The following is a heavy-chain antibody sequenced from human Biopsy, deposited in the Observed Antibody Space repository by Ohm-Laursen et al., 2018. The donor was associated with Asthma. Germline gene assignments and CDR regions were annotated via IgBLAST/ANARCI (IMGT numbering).Heavy chain of an antibody. CDR2: IYYSGST. CDR1: GDSITSGGCC. V-gene: IGHV4-31*03. D-gene: IGHD4-17*01. Sequence: TLSLTCTVSGDSITSGGCCWSWIRQQPVKGLEWIGHIYYSGSTYYNPSLKSRVSISLDTSKNQFSLSLTSVTAADTAVYYCVRTTYGHDGFDPWGQGTLVTVSS. J-gene: IGHJ5*02. CDR3: VRTTYGHDGFDP.